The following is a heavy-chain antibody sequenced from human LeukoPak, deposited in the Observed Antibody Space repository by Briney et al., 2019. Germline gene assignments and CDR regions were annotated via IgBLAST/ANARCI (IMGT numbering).Heavy chain of an antibody. CDR1: GYTFTDYY. CDR2: INPNSGGT. CDR3: ARNTINWFDP. V-gene: IGHV1-2*02. D-gene: IGHD5-24*01. Sequence: GASVKVSCKASGYTFTDYYMHRVRQAPGQGLEWMGWINPNSGGTNYAQKFQGRVSMTRDTSISTAYMELSRLRSDDTAVYYCARNTINWFDPWGQGVLVTVSS. J-gene: IGHJ5*02.